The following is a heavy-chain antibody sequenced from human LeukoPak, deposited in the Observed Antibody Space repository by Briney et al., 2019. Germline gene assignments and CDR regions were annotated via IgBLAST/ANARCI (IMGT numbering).Heavy chain of an antibody. CDR1: GFTFDDYA. Sequence: PGGSLRLSCAASGFTFDDYAMHWVRQAPGKGLEWVSGISWNGGSIDYADSVKGRFTISRDNAKNSLYLQMNSLRAEDTALYYCAKDVSGIAVAGASYYSYGMDVWGQGTTVTVSS. D-gene: IGHD6-19*01. CDR3: AKDVSGIAVAGASYYSYGMDV. J-gene: IGHJ6*02. CDR2: ISWNGGSI. V-gene: IGHV3-9*01.